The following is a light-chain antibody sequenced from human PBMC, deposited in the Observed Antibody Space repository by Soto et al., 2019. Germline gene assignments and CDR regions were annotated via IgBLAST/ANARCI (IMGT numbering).Light chain of an antibody. Sequence: EVLMTQSPSTLSVSPGERATLXXRASQSVSGKLAWYQQKPGQAPRXVICDASTRATGIPARFSGSGSGTEFTLTISSLQSEDFAVYYCQQSKNWPWTFGQGTKVDIK. CDR1: QSVSGK. CDR3: QQSKNWPWT. CDR2: DAS. V-gene: IGKV3-15*01. J-gene: IGKJ1*01.